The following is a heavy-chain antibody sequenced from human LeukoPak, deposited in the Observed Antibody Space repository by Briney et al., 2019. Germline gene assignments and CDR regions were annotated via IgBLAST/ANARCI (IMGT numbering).Heavy chain of an antibody. CDR1: GYMFSNFT. D-gene: IGHD3-9*01. J-gene: IGHJ4*02. CDR3: ARETIPILASNHYFDN. CDR2: IIPFFGTT. Sequence: SSAKVSCKSSGYMFSNFTISWVRQAPGQGLEWMGRIIPFFGTTNYAQKFQGRVSITTDGSTSTAYMELSSLTSEDTAVYYCARETIPILASNHYFDNWGQGTLVTVSS. V-gene: IGHV1-69*05.